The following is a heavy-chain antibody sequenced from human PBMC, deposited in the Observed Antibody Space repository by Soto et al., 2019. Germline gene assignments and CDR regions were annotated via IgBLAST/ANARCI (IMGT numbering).Heavy chain of an antibody. CDR3: ARGSPVATDD. V-gene: IGHV4-30-2*01. Sequence: SETLSLTCAVSGGSISSGGYSWSWIRQPPGKGLEWIGYIYHSGSTYYNPSLKSRVTISVDRSKNQFSLKLSSVTAADTAVYYCARGSPVATDDWGQGTLVPVSS. CDR2: IYHSGST. CDR1: GGSISSGGYS. D-gene: IGHD2-21*02. J-gene: IGHJ4*02.